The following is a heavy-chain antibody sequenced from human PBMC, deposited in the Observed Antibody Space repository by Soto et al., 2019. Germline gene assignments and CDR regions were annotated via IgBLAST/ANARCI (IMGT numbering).Heavy chain of an antibody. D-gene: IGHD3-3*01. Sequence: ASVKVSCKASGGTFSSYAISWVRQAPGQGLEWMGGIIPIFGTANDAQKFQGRVTITADESTSTAYMELSSLRSEDTAVYYCARLETGGLDFGSGYYFDYWGQGTLVTVSS. CDR1: GGTFSSYA. V-gene: IGHV1-69*13. CDR2: IIPIFGTA. J-gene: IGHJ4*02. CDR3: ARLETGGLDFGSGYYFDY.